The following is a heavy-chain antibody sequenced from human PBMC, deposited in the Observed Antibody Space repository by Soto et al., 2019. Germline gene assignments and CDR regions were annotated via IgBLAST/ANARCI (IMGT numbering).Heavy chain of an antibody. D-gene: IGHD3-9*01. CDR2: IYYSGST. J-gene: IGHJ4*02. CDR3: ARVSYYDILTGYSRYFDY. CDR1: GGSVSSGSYY. Sequence: QVQLQESGPGLVKPSETLSLTCTVSGGSVSSGSYYWSWIRQPPGKGLEWIGYIYYSGSTNYNPCLRRRVTISGDTSKNQCSLKLSSVTAADTAVYYCARVSYYDILTGYSRYFDYWGQGTLVTVSS. V-gene: IGHV4-61*01.